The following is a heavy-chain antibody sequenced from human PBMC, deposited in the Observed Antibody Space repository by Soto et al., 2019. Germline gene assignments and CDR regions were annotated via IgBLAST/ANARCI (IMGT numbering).Heavy chain of an antibody. J-gene: IGHJ4*02. V-gene: IGHV3-30-3*01. Sequence: QVQLVESGGGVVQPGRSLRLSCAASGFTFSSYAMHWVRQAPGKGLEWVAVISYDGSNKYYADSVKGRFTISRDNSKNTMYLQMNSLRAEDTAVYYCARDRYIVLMVYAIRQFDYWGQGTLVTVSS. D-gene: IGHD2-8*01. CDR2: ISYDGSNK. CDR3: ARDRYIVLMVYAIRQFDY. CDR1: GFTFSSYA.